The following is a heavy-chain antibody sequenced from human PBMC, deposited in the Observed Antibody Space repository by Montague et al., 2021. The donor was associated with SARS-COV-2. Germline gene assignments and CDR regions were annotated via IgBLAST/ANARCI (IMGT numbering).Heavy chain of an antibody. CDR3: ARSLGYCTRASCYTLDY. CDR2: ISGNGDTT. CDR1: GFTFSIYA. J-gene: IGHJ4*02. V-gene: IGHV3-23*01. D-gene: IGHD2-2*02. Sequence: SLRLSCAASGFTFSIYAMTWVRQAPGKGLEWVSPISGNGDTTYYADSVKGRFTISRDNSDNTLYLQMNSLRAEDTAVYYCARSLGYCTRASCYTLDYWGQGTLVTVSS.